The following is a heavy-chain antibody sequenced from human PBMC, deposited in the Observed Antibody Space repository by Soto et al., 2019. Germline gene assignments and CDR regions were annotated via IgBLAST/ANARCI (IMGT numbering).Heavy chain of an antibody. V-gene: IGHV3-23*01. CDR3: EGHLGKRVRGLSLPDDHYNWYET. Sequence: PGGSLRRSFAASGFTFSSYAMSWVRQAPGKVLELVSAISGSGDSTYYAYSVKGRFTISRDNTKNTIYLQVNSLRAEDTAVYFFEGHLGKRVRGLSLPDDHYNWYETWGQGTLDSVSS. J-gene: IGHJ5*01. CDR1: GFTFSSYA. CDR2: ISGSGDST. D-gene: IGHD3-10*01.